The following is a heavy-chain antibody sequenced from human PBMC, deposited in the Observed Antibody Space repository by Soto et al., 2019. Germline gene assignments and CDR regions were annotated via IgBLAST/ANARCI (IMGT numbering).Heavy chain of an antibody. CDR2: ISSSSSTI. V-gene: IGHV3-48*02. CDR1: GFTFSTYS. Sequence: GSLRLSCAASGFTFSTYSMNWVRQAPGKGLEWVSYISSSSSTIYYADSVKGRFTISRDNAKNSLFLHMNSLRDEDTAVYYCARPGIAAASRGYYFDYWGQGTLVTVSS. D-gene: IGHD6-13*01. CDR3: ARPGIAAASRGYYFDY. J-gene: IGHJ4*02.